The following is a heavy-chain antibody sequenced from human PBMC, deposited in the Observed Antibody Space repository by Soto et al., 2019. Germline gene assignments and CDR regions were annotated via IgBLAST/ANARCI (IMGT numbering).Heavy chain of an antibody. CDR1: VFPFSNYA. V-gene: IGHV3-23*01. CDR3: AKAYFVWSSEQPYYFDY. D-gene: IGHD3-16*01. Sequence: GGSLRLSCAASVFPFSNYAMTWVRQGPGKGLEWVSGISGSGGRSYYADSVKGRFTISRDNSKSTLYLQMNSLRAEDTAVYYCAKAYFVWSSEQPYYFDYWGQGTLVTVSS. CDR2: ISGSGGRS. J-gene: IGHJ4*02.